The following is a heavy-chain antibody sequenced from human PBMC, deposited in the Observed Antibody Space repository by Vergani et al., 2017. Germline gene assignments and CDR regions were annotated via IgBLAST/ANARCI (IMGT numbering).Heavy chain of an antibody. J-gene: IGHJ4*02. Sequence: EVQLLESGGGLVQPGGSLRLSCAASGFTFYNYAMTWFRQAPGRGLGWVAGIRGSVGNTYYAASVKGRFTISRDNSKATVSRQMNSLGAEDTAVYYCATGGYCSGGRCYRHFEFWGQGTLVTVSS. D-gene: IGHD2-15*01. V-gene: IGHV3-23*01. CDR2: IRGSVGNT. CDR3: ATGGYCSGGRCYRHFEF. CDR1: GFTFYNYA.